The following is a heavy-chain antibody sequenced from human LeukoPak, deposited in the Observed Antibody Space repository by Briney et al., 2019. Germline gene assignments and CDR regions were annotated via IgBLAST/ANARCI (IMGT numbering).Heavy chain of an antibody. J-gene: IGHJ3*02. CDR1: GFTFSSNY. D-gene: IGHD6-13*01. CDR2: ISGSGGST. CDR3: VNGGIAAAGRVFDI. V-gene: IGHV3-23*01. Sequence: GGSLRLSCAASGFTFSSNYMSWVRQAPGKGLEWVSAISGSGGSTYYADSVKGRFTISRDNSKNTLYLQMNSLRAEDTAVYYCVNGGIAAAGRVFDIWGQGTTVTVSS.